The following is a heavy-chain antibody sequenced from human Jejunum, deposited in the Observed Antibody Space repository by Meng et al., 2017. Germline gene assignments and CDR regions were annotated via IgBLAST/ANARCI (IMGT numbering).Heavy chain of an antibody. V-gene: IGHV3-13*01. Sequence: GESLKISCVVSGFTFRTCHMHWVRQATGKGLEWVSAIGTGGDTYYSDSVKGRFTISREDATNSLFLQMNTLRDGDTAVYYCAVGRRDGYNFPFDSWGLGTRVTVSS. CDR3: AVGRRDGYNFPFDS. J-gene: IGHJ4*02. CDR2: IGTGGDT. D-gene: IGHD5-24*01. CDR1: GFTFRTCH.